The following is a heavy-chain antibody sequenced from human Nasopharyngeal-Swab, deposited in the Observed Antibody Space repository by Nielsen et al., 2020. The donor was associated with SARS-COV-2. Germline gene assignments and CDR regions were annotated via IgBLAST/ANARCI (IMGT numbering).Heavy chain of an antibody. CDR2: IDPSDSYT. V-gene: IGHV5-10-1*01. Sequence: ERQMPGKGLGWMGRIDPSDSYTNYSPSFQGHVTISADKSISTAYLQWSSLKASDTAMYYCARGETGTTISWFDPWGQGTLVTVSS. CDR3: ARGETGTTISWFDP. J-gene: IGHJ5*02. D-gene: IGHD1-7*01.